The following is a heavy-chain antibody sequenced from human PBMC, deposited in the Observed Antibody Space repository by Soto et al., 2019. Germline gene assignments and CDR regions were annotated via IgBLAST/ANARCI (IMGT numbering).Heavy chain of an antibody. V-gene: IGHV5-51*01. CDR1: GYGFTDYW. Sequence: EVQLVQSGAEVKKPGESLKISCKPSGYGFTDYWIGWLRQVPGQGLEYVGLIDPGDSDTRYNPSFQGHVTIAVAKSTRTAYLQWTSLKASDSAIDYGARTTNFDYWGPGTQVTVSS. CDR3: ARTTNFDY. D-gene: IGHD4-4*01. J-gene: IGHJ4*02. CDR2: IDPGDSDT.